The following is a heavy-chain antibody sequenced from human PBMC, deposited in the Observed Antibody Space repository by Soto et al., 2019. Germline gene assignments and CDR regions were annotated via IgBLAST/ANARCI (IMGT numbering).Heavy chain of an antibody. CDR1: GYTFTGYY. CDR2: INPNSGGT. Sequence: GASVKDSFKASGYTFTGYYMHWVREAPGQGLEWMGWINPNSGGTNYAQKLQGRVTMTRDTSISTAYMELSRLRSDDTAVYYCARVGGLEWLLYTKYYFDYWGQGTMVTVSS. CDR3: ARVGGLEWLLYTKYYFDY. J-gene: IGHJ4*02. D-gene: IGHD3-3*01. V-gene: IGHV1-2*02.